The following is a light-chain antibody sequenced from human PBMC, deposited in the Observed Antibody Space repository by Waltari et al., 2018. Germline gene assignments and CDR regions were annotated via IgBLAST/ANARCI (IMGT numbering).Light chain of an antibody. CDR2: EVN. CDR3: CSYAGVDTFYV. J-gene: IGLJ1*01. Sequence: QSALTQPASVSGSPGQSITIPCTGTSSDVGSYDLVSWYQQHPGKAPNLIIYEVNGRPSGVSNRFSGSKSGNTASLTISGLQAEDEADYYCCSYAGVDTFYVFGTGTKVTVL. V-gene: IGLV2-23*02. CDR1: SSDVGSYDL.